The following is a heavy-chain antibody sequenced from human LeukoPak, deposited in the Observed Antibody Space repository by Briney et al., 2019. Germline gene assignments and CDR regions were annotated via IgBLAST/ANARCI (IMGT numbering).Heavy chain of an antibody. CDR1: GFAFSKYV. J-gene: IGHJ4*02. D-gene: IGHD3-9*01. Sequence: PGGSLRLSCAASGFAFSKYVMSWVRQAPGKGLEWVSAISGSGGSKYYADSVKGRFTISRDNSKNTLYVQMNSLRAEDTATYYCAKGTTYYDILTGYGYPYYFDYWGQGTLVTVSS. V-gene: IGHV3-23*01. CDR2: ISGSGGSK. CDR3: AKGTTYYDILTGYGYPYYFDY.